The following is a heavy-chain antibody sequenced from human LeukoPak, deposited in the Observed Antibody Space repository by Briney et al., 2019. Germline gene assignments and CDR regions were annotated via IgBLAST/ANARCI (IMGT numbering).Heavy chain of an antibody. CDR2: INHSGST. V-gene: IGHV4-34*01. J-gene: IGHJ4*01. Sequence: SETLSLTCAASGGSFSGYYWSWIRQPPGKGLEWIGEINHSGSTNYNPSLKSRVTISVDTSKNQFSLKLSSVTAANTARYYCASVLIGSSWNGYCGQGTLVTVSS. CDR1: GGSFSGYY. D-gene: IGHD6-13*01. CDR3: ASVLIGSSWNGY.